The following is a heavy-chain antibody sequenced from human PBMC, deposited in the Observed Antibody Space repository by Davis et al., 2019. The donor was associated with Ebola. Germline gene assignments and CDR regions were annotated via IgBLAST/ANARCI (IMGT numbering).Heavy chain of an antibody. CDR3: ARLDNWNDVGVFGFWFDP. CDR1: GGTFSNYT. V-gene: IGHV1-18*01. J-gene: IGHJ5*02. Sequence: ASVKVSCKASGGTFSNYTISWVRQAPGQGLEWMGWISAYNGNTNYAQKLQGRVTMTTDTSTSTAYMELRSLRSDDTAVYYCARLDNWNDVGVFGFWFDPWGQGTLVTVSS. D-gene: IGHD1-20*01. CDR2: ISAYNGNT.